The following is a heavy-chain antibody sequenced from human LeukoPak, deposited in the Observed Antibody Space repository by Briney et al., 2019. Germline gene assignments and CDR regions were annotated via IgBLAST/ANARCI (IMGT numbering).Heavy chain of an antibody. J-gene: IGHJ4*02. CDR1: GFTFSSYA. Sequence: GRSLRLSCAASGFTFSSYAMHWVRQAPGKGLEWVAVISYDGSNKYYADSVKGRFTISRDNSKNTLYLQMNSLRAEDTAVYYCAKDWHESHWGQGTLVTVSS. V-gene: IGHV3-30-3*01. CDR2: ISYDGSNK. CDR3: AKDWHESH.